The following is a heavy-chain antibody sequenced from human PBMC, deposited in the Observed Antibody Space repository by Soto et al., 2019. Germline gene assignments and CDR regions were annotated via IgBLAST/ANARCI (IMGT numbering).Heavy chain of an antibody. V-gene: IGHV3-74*01. CDR1: GFTFSSYW. Sequence: EVQLVESGGGLVQPGGSLRLSCAASGFTFSSYWMHWVRQAPGKGLVWVSRINSDGSSTSYADSVKGRFTISRDNAKNTLYLQMNGLRAEDTAVYYCARALSWGYCSGGSCYSGGDYWGQGTLVTVSS. CDR3: ARALSWGYCSGGSCYSGGDY. D-gene: IGHD2-15*01. J-gene: IGHJ4*02. CDR2: INSDGSST.